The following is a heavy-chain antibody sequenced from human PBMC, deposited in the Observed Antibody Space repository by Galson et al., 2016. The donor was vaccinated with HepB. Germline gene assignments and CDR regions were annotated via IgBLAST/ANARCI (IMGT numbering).Heavy chain of an antibody. V-gene: IGHV3-33*08. D-gene: IGHD2-2*01. Sequence: CAASGFTFGDYGMHWVRQAPGKEPEWVAVVFYDDSRKYYADFVKGRSSISRDNSKSSLYLGMSSLRAEDTAVYYCVRDISSSHFDLWGRGTLVTVTS. J-gene: IGHJ2*01. CDR1: GFTFGDYG. CDR3: VRDISSSHFDL. CDR2: VFYDDSRK.